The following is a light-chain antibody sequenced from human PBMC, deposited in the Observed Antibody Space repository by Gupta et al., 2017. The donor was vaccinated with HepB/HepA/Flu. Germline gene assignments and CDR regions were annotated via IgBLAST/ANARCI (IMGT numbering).Light chain of an antibody. Sequence: QSALTQPASVSGSPGQSITISCTGTSSDVGGYNYVSWYQQHPGKAPKRMMYDVSNRPSGVSNRFSGSKSGNTASLTISGLQAEDEADDYCSSDTSSSTVVCGGGTKLTV. V-gene: IGLV2-14*01. CDR2: DVS. CDR1: SSDVGGYNY. CDR3: SSDTSSSTVV. J-gene: IGLJ2*01.